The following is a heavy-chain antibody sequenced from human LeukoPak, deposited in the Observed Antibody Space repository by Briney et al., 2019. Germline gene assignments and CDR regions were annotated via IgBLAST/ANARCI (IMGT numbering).Heavy chain of an antibody. CDR2: ISSSSSYI. CDR3: ARGKYSSSHYFDF. V-gene: IGHV3-21*01. CDR1: GFTFSNYN. D-gene: IGHD6-6*01. J-gene: IGHJ4*02. Sequence: GGSLRLSCAASGFTFSNYNMYWVRQAPGKGLEWVSSISSSSSYIYYADSVRGRFTISRDNAKNSFYLQMNSLRAEDTAVYYCARGKYSSSHYFDFWGQGTLVTVSS.